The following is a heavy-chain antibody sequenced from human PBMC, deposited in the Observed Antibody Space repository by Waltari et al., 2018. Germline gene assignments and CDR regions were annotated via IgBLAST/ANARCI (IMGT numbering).Heavy chain of an antibody. V-gene: IGHV4-61*02. D-gene: IGHD1-26*01. CDR1: GGSIDSGSYY. CDR3: ARGPLLSKVDY. CDR2: IYTSGST. Sequence: QVQLQESGPGLVKPSQTLSLTCTVSGGSIDSGSYYWIWIRQPAGKGLEWIGRIYTSGSTNYNPSLKSRVTIAVDTSKNQFSLNLSSVTAADTAVYYCARGPLLSKVDYWGQGTLVTVSS. J-gene: IGHJ4*02.